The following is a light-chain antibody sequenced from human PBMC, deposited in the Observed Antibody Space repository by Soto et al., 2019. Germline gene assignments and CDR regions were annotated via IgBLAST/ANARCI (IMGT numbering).Light chain of an antibody. J-gene: IGKJ2*01. Sequence: EIVLTQSPGTLSLSPGERATLSCRASQSVTSSYFAWYQHKRGQAPRLLIYGASSRATGIPDRFGGSGSGPDFTLTISRLEPEDFAVYYCQQYGSSPYTFGQGTKLEIK. CDR3: QQYGSSPYT. CDR2: GAS. V-gene: IGKV3-20*01. CDR1: QSVTSSY.